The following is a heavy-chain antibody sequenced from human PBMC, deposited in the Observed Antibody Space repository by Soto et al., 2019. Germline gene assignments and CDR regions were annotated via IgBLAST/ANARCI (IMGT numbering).Heavy chain of an antibody. J-gene: IGHJ6*02. Sequence: GGSLRLSCAASGFTFSDYYMSWIRQAPGKGLEWISFISGGSDYIDYADSLKGRFTISRDNAKNSLYLQMNSLRAGDTAVYFCESGSISRRMDVWGQGTTVTVSS. CDR3: ESGSISRRMDV. CDR2: ISGGSDYI. CDR1: GFTFSDYY. V-gene: IGHV3-11*06. D-gene: IGHD3-3*02.